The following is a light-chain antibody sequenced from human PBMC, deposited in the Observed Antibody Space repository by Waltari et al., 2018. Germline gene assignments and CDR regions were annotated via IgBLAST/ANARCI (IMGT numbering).Light chain of an antibody. J-gene: IGKJ4*01. Sequence: DTLMTQSPSSLSASVGDRVTITCRASQAISTYVNLYQQTPGMAPKLLIFSSSTLHRGVSSRVSGSGSGTEFTLTISNLQPDDFATYYCQQSYSAPLAFGGGTKLDI. CDR3: QQSYSAPLA. CDR2: SSS. CDR1: QAISTY. V-gene: IGKV1-39*01.